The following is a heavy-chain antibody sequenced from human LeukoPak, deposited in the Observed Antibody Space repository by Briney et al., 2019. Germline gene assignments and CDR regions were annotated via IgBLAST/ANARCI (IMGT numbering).Heavy chain of an antibody. V-gene: IGHV3-30-3*01. J-gene: IGHJ6*02. Sequence: GGSLRLSCAASGFTFSSYAMHWVRQAPGKGLEWVAVISFDGNNKYYADSVKGRFTISRDNSKNTLYLQMNSLRAEDTAVYYCAREQVVVGRGYYGMDVWGQGATVTVSS. CDR1: GFTFSSYA. CDR3: AREQVVVGRGYYGMDV. CDR2: ISFDGNNK. D-gene: IGHD2-2*01.